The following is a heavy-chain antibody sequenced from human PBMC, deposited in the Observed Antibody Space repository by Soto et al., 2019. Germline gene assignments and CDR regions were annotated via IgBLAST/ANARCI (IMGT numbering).Heavy chain of an antibody. V-gene: IGHV1-46*03. Sequence: GASVKVSCKASGYTFTSYYMHWVRQAPGQGLEWMGIINPSGGSTSYAQKFQGRGTMTRDTSTSTVYMELSSLRSEDTAVYYCARKRDRQGFLLLFLEIKIGDDAFDIWGQGTMVTGSS. J-gene: IGHJ3*02. CDR2: INPSGGST. CDR3: ARKRDRQGFLLLFLEIKIGDDAFDI. CDR1: GYTFTSYY. D-gene: IGHD3-3*01.